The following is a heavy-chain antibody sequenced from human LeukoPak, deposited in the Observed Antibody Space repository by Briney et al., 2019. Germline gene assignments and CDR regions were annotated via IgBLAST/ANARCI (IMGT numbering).Heavy chain of an antibody. V-gene: IGHV1-2*02. CDR2: INPKSGGT. D-gene: IGHD3-16*01. Sequence: ASVKVSCKASGYSFTDYYIHWVRLSPGQGLEWMGWINPKSGGTHYAQKFQGRVSMTRDTSINTVHLELSSLKTNDTAVYYCARTREGVWGSYSPWGQGTLVTVSS. CDR3: ARTREGVWGSYSP. J-gene: IGHJ4*02. CDR1: GYSFTDYY.